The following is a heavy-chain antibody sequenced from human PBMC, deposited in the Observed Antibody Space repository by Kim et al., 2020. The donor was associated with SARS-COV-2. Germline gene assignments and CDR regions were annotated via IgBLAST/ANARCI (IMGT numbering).Heavy chain of an antibody. V-gene: IGHV5-51*01. CDR2: IYPGDSDT. Sequence: GESLKISCKGSGYRFTSYWIGWVRQMPGKGLEWMGIIYPGDSDTRYSPSFQGQVTISADKSISTAYLQWSSLKASDTAMYYCARPPYYYDSSGPFDIWGQGTMVTVSS. CDR3: ARPPYYYDSSGPFDI. D-gene: IGHD3-22*01. CDR1: GYRFTSYW. J-gene: IGHJ3*02.